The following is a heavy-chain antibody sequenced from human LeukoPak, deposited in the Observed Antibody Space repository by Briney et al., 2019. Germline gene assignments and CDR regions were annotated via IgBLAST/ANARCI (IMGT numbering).Heavy chain of an antibody. J-gene: IGHJ4*02. D-gene: IGHD4/OR15-4a*01. CDR1: GFTFINYD. V-gene: IGHV1-46*01. CDR2: INLSGGST. Sequence: ASVKVSCKASGFTFINYDMHWVRQAPGQGLEWLGIINLSGGSTHYPQKFQDRVTMTRDTSTSTVYMELSSLRSEDTAVYYCARDLDYGEKSEDYWGQGTLVTVSS. CDR3: ARDLDYGEKSEDY.